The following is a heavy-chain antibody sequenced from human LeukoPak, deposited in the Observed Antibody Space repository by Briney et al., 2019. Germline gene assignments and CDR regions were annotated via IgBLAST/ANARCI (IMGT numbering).Heavy chain of an antibody. CDR3: ARAPPGRKGYNPYYFDY. CDR1: GFSFSDYS. J-gene: IGHJ4*02. D-gene: IGHD5-24*01. Sequence: GGSLRLSCAASGFSFSDYSMNWVRQAPGKGLEWVSYINTDSRTIKYADSVKGRFTISRDNAKNSLFLQMSSLRAEDTAVYYCARAPPGRKGYNPYYFDYWGQGTRVTVSS. V-gene: IGHV3-48*04. CDR2: INTDSRTI.